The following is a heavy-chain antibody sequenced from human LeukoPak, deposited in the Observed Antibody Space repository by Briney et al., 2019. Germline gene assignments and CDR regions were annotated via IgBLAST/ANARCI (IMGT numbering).Heavy chain of an antibody. Sequence: SETLSLTCTVSGGSISSYYWNWIRQPPGKGLEWIGYVFYSGSTNYNPSLKSRVTISVDTSKNQFSLKLSSVTAADTAVYYCARQGNSGYGHDYWGQGTLVTVSS. J-gene: IGHJ4*02. CDR1: GGSISSYY. V-gene: IGHV4-59*08. CDR3: ARQGNSGYGHDY. D-gene: IGHD5-12*01. CDR2: VFYSGST.